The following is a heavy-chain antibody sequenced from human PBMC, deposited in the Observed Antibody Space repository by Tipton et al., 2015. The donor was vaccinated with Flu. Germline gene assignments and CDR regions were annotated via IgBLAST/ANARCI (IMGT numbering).Heavy chain of an antibody. J-gene: IGHJ4*02. Sequence: SLRLSCAGSGFTFNNYVMNWVRQAPGKGLEWVSGISGSGGSTYYADSVKGRFTISRDNSKNTLYLQMNSLRAEDTAVYYCAKGGGDYGDYDALDYWGQGTLVTVSS. V-gene: IGHV3-23*01. CDR2: ISGSGGST. CDR3: AKGGGDYGDYDALDY. CDR1: GFTFNNYV. D-gene: IGHD4-17*01.